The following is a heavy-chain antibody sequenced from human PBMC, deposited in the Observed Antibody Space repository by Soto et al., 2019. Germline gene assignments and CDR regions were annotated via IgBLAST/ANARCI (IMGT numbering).Heavy chain of an antibody. Sequence: QVQLVESGGGVVQPGRSLRLSCAASGFIFSSYSMHWVRQAPGKGLEWVAVISYDGSNKYYADSVTGRFTISRDNSKNTLYLQMNSLRAEDTAVYYCARGAGIVVAGTSFDYWGQGTLVTVSS. V-gene: IGHV3-30-3*01. CDR1: GFIFSSYS. CDR2: ISYDGSNK. CDR3: ARGAGIVVAGTSFDY. D-gene: IGHD6-19*01. J-gene: IGHJ4*02.